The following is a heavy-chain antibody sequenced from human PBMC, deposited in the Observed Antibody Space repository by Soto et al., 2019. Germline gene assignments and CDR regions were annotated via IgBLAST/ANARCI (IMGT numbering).Heavy chain of an antibody. CDR3: ARRGVLKLVLTEPLYNWFDP. V-gene: IGHV4-39*01. CDR2: ISYSGST. J-gene: IGHJ5*02. D-gene: IGHD3-10*01. Sequence: SETLSLTCTVSGGSFSSSNYYWAWIRQPPGQGLEWIGSISYSGSTFYNPSLESRVTLSVDTSKSQVSLRLGSVTAADTAVYFCARRGVLKLVLTEPLYNWFDPWGQGILVTVSS. CDR1: GGSFSSSNYY.